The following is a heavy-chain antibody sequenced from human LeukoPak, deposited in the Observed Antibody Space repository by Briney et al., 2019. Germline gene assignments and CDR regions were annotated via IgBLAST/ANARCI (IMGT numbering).Heavy chain of an antibody. D-gene: IGHD1-26*01. CDR3: AVPPTFSGSYFDY. CDR1: GGTFSSYA. V-gene: IGHV1-69*01. CDR2: IIPIFGTA. Sequence: SVKISCKASGGTFSSYAISWVRQAPGQGLEWMGGIIPIFGTANYAQKFQGRVTITADESTSTAYMELSSLRSEDTAVYYCAVPPTFSGSYFDYWGQGTLVTVSS. J-gene: IGHJ4*02.